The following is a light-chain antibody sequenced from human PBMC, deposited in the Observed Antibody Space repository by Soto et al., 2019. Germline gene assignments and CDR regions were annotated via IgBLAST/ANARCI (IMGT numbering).Light chain of an antibody. V-gene: IGKV1-17*01. CDR3: LQHSTYPLT. J-gene: IGKJ1*01. Sequence: DIQMTQFPSSLSASVGDRVTITCRASQGIRNDLGWYQQKPGKAPKRLIYAASSLQSGVPSRFSGSGSGTEFTLASSSLQPADSATFYCLQHSTYPLTFGQGTKVEIK. CDR2: AAS. CDR1: QGIRND.